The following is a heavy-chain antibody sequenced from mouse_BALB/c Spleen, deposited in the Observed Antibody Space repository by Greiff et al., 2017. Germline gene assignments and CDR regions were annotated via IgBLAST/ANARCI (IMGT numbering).Heavy chain of an antibody. CDR1: GYAFTSYN. Sequence: EVQVVESGPELVKPGASVKVSCKASGYAFTSYNMYWVKQSHGKSLEWIGYIDPYNGGTSYNQKFKGKATLTVDKSSSTAYMHLNSLTSEDSAVYYCARSGDYDGAMDYWGQGTSVTVSS. J-gene: IGHJ4*01. V-gene: IGHV1S135*01. CDR2: IDPYNGGT. D-gene: IGHD2-4*01. CDR3: ARSGDYDGAMDY.